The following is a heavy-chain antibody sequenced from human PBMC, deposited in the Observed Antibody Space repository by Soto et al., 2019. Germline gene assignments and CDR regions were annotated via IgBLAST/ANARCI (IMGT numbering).Heavy chain of an antibody. CDR3: ARACSGGSCYSRFYYYYYGMDV. D-gene: IGHD2-15*01. CDR2: ISSSGSTI. V-gene: IGHV3-48*03. Sequence: EVQLVESGGGLVQPGGSLRLSCAASGFTFSSYEMNWVRQAPGKGLEWVSYISSSGSTIYYADSVKGRFTISRDNAKNSLYLQMNSLRAEDTAVYYCARACSGGSCYSRFYYYYYGMDVWGQGTTVTVSS. CDR1: GFTFSSYE. J-gene: IGHJ6*02.